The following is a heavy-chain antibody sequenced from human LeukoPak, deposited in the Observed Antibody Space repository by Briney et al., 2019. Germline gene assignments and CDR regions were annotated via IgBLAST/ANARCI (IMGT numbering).Heavy chain of an antibody. V-gene: IGHV3-23*01. CDR3: ARVRITMVRGVIITAWFDP. J-gene: IGHJ5*02. CDR1: GFTFTNFA. Sequence: GGSLRLSCTASGFTFTNFAMTWIRQAPGKGLEWVSNVGADGGTYYADSVKGRFTISRDNSKNTLYLQMNSLRAEDTAVYYCARVRITMVRGVIITAWFDPWGQGTLVTVSS. CDR2: VGADGGT. D-gene: IGHD3-10*01.